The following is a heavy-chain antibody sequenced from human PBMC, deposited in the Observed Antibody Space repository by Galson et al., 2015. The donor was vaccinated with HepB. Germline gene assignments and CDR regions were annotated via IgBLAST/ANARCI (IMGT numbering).Heavy chain of an antibody. Sequence: SLRLSSPASGFDFNVSWMHWARQVPRGGLVWVSRISSDGSSTNCADSVKGRFTISRDNAKNTLYLQMNSLRAEDTAVYYCARGHRSSSYYSGGDYYFDNWGQGTLVTVSS. CDR2: ISSDGSST. D-gene: IGHD3-22*01. J-gene: IGHJ4*02. CDR1: GFDFNVSW. CDR3: ARGHRSSSYYSGGDYYFDN. V-gene: IGHV3-74*01.